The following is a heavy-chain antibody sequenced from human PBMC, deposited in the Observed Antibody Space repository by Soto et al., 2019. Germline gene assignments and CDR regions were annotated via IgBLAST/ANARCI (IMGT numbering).Heavy chain of an antibody. D-gene: IGHD3-22*01. Sequence: ASVKVSCKASGYTFTSYDINWVRQATGQGLEWMGWMNPNSGNTGYAQKFQGRVTMTRNTSISTAYMELSSLRSEDTAVYYCARGFPYSYDSSGYLRFDPWGQGTLVTVSS. CDR3: ARGFPYSYDSSGYLRFDP. CDR1: GYTFTSYD. J-gene: IGHJ5*02. CDR2: MNPNSGNT. V-gene: IGHV1-8*01.